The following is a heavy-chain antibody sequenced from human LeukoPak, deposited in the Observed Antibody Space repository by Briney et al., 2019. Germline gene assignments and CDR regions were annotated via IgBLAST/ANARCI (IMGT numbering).Heavy chain of an antibody. Sequence: GGSLRLSCAASGFTFSSYSVNWVRQAPGKGLEWVSSISSSSSYIYYADSVKGRFTISRDNAKNSLYLQMNSLTAEDTAMYYCVRASHPGGWFDPWGQGTLVTVSS. D-gene: IGHD3-10*01. V-gene: IGHV3-21*01. CDR2: ISSSSSYI. CDR3: VRASHPGGWFDP. J-gene: IGHJ5*02. CDR1: GFTFSSYS.